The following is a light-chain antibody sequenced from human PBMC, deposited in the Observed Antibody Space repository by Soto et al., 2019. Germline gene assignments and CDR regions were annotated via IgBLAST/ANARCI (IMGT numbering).Light chain of an antibody. CDR3: HQYGSSPLT. CDR1: QSVSSSY. J-gene: IGKJ4*01. Sequence: VLTQSPGTLSLSPGERATLSCRASQSVSSSYLAWYQQRPGQAPRLLIYGAFSRATGIPDRFSGGGSGTDFTLTISRLEPEDFAVYYCHQYGSSPLTFGGGTKVDIK. V-gene: IGKV3-20*01. CDR2: GAF.